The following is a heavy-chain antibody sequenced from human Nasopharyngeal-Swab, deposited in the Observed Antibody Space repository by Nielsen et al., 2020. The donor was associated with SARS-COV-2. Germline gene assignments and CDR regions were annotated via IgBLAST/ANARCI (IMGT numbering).Heavy chain of an antibody. V-gene: IGHV1-2*04. CDR1: GYTFTGYY. CDR3: ARCRNYFTPFDP. Sequence: ASVKVSCKASGYTFTGYYMHWVRQAPGQGLEWMGWINPNSGGTNYAQKFQGWVTMTTDTSTSTAYMELRSLRSGDTAVYYCARCRNYFTPFDPWGQGTLVTVSS. D-gene: IGHD1-7*01. CDR2: INPNSGGT. J-gene: IGHJ5*02.